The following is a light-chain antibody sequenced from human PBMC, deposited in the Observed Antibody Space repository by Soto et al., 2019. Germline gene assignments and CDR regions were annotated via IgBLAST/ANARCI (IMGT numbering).Light chain of an antibody. CDR1: QSVSSN. CDR3: KQYNNWLIT. J-gene: IGKJ5*01. V-gene: IGKV3-15*01. CDR2: GAS. Sequence: EIVMTQSPATLSVSPGERATLSCRASQSVSSNLAWYQQKPGQAPRLLIYGASTRATGIPARLSGSGSGTEFTLTISSLQSEDFAVYYCKQYNNWLITFGQGTRLEIK.